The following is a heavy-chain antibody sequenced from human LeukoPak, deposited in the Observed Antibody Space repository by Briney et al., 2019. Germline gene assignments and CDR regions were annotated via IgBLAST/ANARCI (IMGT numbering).Heavy chain of an antibody. J-gene: IGHJ4*02. CDR1: GFTFSSYG. V-gene: IGHV3-30*02. Sequence: PRGSLRLSCAASGFTFSSYGMHWVRQAPGKGLEWVAFIRYDGSNKYYADSVKGRFTISRDNSKNTLYQQMNSLRAEDTAVYYCAKDLHGKRGFDYWGQGTLVTVSS. CDR3: AKDLHGKRGFDY. CDR2: IRYDGSNK.